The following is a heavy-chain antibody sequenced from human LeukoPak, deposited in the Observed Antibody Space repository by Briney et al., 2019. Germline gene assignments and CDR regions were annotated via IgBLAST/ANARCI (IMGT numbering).Heavy chain of an antibody. CDR1: GFAFSSYS. V-gene: IGHV3-21*01. J-gene: IGHJ4*02. D-gene: IGHD2-2*01. Sequence: GGSLRLSCAASGFAFSSYSMIWVRQAPGKGLEWVSSISSSSSYIYYADSVKGRFTISRDNAKNSLYLQMNSLRADDTAVYYCARAGYCSTTICGADYWGQGTPVTVSS. CDR2: ISSSSSYI. CDR3: ARAGYCSTTICGADY.